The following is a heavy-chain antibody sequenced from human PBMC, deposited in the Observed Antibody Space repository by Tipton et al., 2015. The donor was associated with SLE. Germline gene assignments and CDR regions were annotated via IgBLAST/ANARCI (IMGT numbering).Heavy chain of an antibody. D-gene: IGHD2-2*03. CDR2: IYYSGST. CDR3: ARVAGWIEDAFDI. Sequence: TLSLTCTVSGGSISSHYWSWIRQPPGKGLEWIGYIYYSGSTNYNPSLKSRVTISVDTSKNQCSLKLSTVTAADTAVYYCARVAGWIEDAFDIWGQGTMVTVSS. CDR1: GGSISSHY. J-gene: IGHJ3*02. V-gene: IGHV4-59*08.